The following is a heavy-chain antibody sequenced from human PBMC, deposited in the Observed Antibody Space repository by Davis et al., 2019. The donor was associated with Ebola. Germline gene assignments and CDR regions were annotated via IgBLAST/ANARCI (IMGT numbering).Heavy chain of an antibody. CDR1: GYTLTELS. D-gene: IGHD2-2*01. CDR2: FDPEDGET. CDR3: ARDGCSSTSCYPHNWFDP. J-gene: IGHJ5*02. Sequence: ASVKVSCKVSGYTLTELSMHWVRQAPGKGLEWMGGFDPEDGETIYAQKFQGRVTITADESTSTAYMELSSLRSEDTAVYYCARDGCSSTSCYPHNWFDPWGQGTLVTVSS. V-gene: IGHV1-24*01.